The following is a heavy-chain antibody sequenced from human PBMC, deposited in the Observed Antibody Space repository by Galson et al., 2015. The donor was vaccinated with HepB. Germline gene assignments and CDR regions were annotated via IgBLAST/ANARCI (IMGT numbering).Heavy chain of an antibody. CDR1: GFTFSSYA. J-gene: IGHJ6*02. D-gene: IGHD3-9*01. CDR2: ISYDGSNK. V-gene: IGHV3-30*04. CDR3: ARDRDDILTGTALNWPKYYYYYYGMDV. Sequence: SLRLSCAASGFTFSSYAMHWVRQAPGKGLEWVAVISYDGSNKYYADSVKGRFTISRDNSKNTLYLQMNSLRAEDTAVYYCARDRDDILTGTALNWPKYYYYYYGMDVWGQGTTVTVSS.